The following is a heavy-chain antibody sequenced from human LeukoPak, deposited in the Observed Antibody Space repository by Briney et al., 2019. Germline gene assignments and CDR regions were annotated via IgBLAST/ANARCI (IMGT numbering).Heavy chain of an antibody. CDR3: GKNRYSGSLSPFDI. CDR2: ISGGGGNT. J-gene: IGHJ3*02. V-gene: IGHV3-23*01. D-gene: IGHD1-26*01. CDR1: KFAFSSYA. Sequence: GGSLRLSCAASKFAFSSYAMSWVRQAPGKGLEWVSAISGGGGNTYYADSVKGRFTISRANSKNTLYLQMNSLRAEDTAVYYCGKNRYSGSLSPFDIWGQGTMVTVSS.